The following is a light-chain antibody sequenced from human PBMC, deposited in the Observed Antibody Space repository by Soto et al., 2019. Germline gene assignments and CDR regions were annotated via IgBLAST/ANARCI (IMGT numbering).Light chain of an antibody. CDR1: SSVVGNYIY. CDR3: CSYAGRYTNV. CDR2: DVT. J-gene: IGLJ1*01. V-gene: IGLV2-11*01. Sequence: QSALTQPRSVSGSPGQSVTISCTGTSSVVGNYIYVSWYQQHPGKAPKLMIYDVTKRPSGVPVRFSGSKSGNTASLTISGLLAEDEADYYCCSYAGRYTNVFGTGTKATVL.